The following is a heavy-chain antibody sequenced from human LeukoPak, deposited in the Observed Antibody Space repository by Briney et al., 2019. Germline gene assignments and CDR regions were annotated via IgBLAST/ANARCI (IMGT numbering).Heavy chain of an antibody. V-gene: IGHV3-7*01. J-gene: IGHJ4*02. CDR3: ARGGSDTAMAHDY. CDR1: GGSISSSNW. Sequence: ETLSLTCAVSGGSISSSNWWSWVRQAPGKGLEWVANIKQDGGEKYYVDSVKGRFTISRDNAKNSLYLQMRSLRAEDTAVYFCARGGSDTAMAHDYWGQGTLVTVSS. D-gene: IGHD5-18*01. CDR2: IKQDGGEK.